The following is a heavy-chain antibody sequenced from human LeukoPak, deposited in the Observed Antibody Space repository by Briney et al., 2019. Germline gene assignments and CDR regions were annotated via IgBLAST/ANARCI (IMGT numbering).Heavy chain of an antibody. CDR1: GFTFSGYA. V-gene: IGHV3-30*04. Sequence: GGSLRLSCAASGFTFSGYAMHWVRQAPGKGLEWLTVISTDGNDKHYADSVKGRFTVARDNSKNTLLLQMNNVRTEDTAVYYCATVKCVSADYSFEYWGQRTIVTVSS. CDR2: ISTDGNDK. D-gene: IGHD2-21*01. J-gene: IGHJ4*02. CDR3: ATVKCVSADYSFEY.